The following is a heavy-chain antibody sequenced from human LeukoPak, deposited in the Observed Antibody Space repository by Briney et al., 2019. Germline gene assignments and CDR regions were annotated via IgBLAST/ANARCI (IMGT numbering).Heavy chain of an antibody. CDR3: AKGGWTTYPDN. Sequence: GGSLRLSCAASGFAFGTSTMNWVRQAPGKGLEWVSAISGSGGTSYYADSVKGRFTISRDNSKNTLYLQVDSLRAEDTAVYYCAKGGWTTYPDNWGQGTLVTVSS. D-gene: IGHD3/OR15-3a*01. CDR1: GFAFGTST. CDR2: ISGSGGTS. J-gene: IGHJ4*02. V-gene: IGHV3-23*01.